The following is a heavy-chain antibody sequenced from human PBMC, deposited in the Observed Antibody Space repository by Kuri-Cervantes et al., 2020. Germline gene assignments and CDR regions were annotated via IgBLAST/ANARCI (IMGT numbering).Heavy chain of an antibody. CDR3: ARGNGGYGDYVHFDY. Sequence: SVKVSCKASGGTLSSCAISWVRQAPGQGLEWMGGIIPIFGTANYAQKFQGRVTITADKSTSTAYMELSSLRSEDTAVYYCARGNGGYGDYVHFDYWGQGTLVTVSS. CDR2: IIPIFGTA. CDR1: GGTLSSCA. J-gene: IGHJ4*02. V-gene: IGHV1-69*06. D-gene: IGHD4-17*01.